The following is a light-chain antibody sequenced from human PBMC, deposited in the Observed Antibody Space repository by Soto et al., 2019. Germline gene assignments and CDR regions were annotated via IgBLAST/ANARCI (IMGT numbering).Light chain of an antibody. CDR3: QQSGNSPWT. CDR2: DVS. J-gene: IGKJ1*01. V-gene: IGKV3-20*01. Sequence: EIVLTQSPGTLSLSTGERATLSCRARQSVRSIYLAWYQQKPGQAPRLLLYDVSSRATGIPDRFSGRESGPNFTLAISRLDPEDYPVYYCQQSGNSPWTSGQAKKVEIK. CDR1: QSVRSIY.